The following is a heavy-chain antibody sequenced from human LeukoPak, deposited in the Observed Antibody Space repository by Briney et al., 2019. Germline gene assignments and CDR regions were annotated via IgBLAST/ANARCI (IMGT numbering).Heavy chain of an antibody. Sequence: SETLSLACAVYGGSFSGYYWSWIRQPPGKGLEWIGEINHSGSTNYNPSLKSRVTISVDTSKNQFSLKLSSVTAADTAVYYCARGGNSSSWYSTNWFDPWGQGTLVTVSS. CDR2: INHSGST. V-gene: IGHV4-34*01. CDR1: GGSFSGYY. J-gene: IGHJ5*02. CDR3: ARGGNSSSWYSTNWFDP. D-gene: IGHD6-13*01.